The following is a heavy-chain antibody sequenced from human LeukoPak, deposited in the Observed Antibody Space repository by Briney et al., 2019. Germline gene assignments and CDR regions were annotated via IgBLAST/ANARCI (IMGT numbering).Heavy chain of an antibody. Sequence: GGSLRLSCAASGFTFSSHWMSWVRQAPGKGLELVANRKPDGSEKKYVDSVKGRFTISRDNAKNSLYLQMNSLRAEDTAVYYCARIRGDGSTFDYWGQGTLVSVSS. CDR3: ARIRGDGSTFDY. CDR1: GFTFSSHW. J-gene: IGHJ4*02. V-gene: IGHV3-7*04. D-gene: IGHD5-24*01. CDR2: RKPDGSEK.